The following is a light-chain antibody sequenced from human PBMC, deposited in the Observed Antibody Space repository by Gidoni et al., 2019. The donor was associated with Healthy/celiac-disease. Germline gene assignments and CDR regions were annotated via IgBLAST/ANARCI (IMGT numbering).Light chain of an antibody. CDR1: QSVNSN. V-gene: IGKV3-15*01. J-gene: IGKJ5*01. CDR3: QQYNNWPPKIT. CDR2: GAS. Sequence: EIVMTQSPATLSVSPGERATLSCRASQSVNSNLAWYQQKPGQAPRLLIYGASTRATGIPARFSGSGSGTEFTLTISSLQSEDFAVYYCQQYNNWPPKITFGQGTRLEIK.